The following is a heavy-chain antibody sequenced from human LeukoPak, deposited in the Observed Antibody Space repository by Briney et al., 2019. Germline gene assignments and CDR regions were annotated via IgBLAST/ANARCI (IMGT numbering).Heavy chain of an antibody. J-gene: IGHJ1*01. CDR1: GDSLSSGY. V-gene: IGHV4-4*09. CDR2: IYDNGVT. Sequence: SETLSLTCTVSGDSLSSGYWTWGRQSPAKGVEGRGGIYDNGVTDYNPSLKSRLIISLDTSKNQFSLNLRSVSAADSAIYCAGRGHRYSQDWGQGILVTVSS. CDR3: GRGHRYSQD.